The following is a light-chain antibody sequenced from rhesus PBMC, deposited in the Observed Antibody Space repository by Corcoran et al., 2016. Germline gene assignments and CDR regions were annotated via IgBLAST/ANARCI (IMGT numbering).Light chain of an antibody. J-gene: IGKJ4*01. CDR2: KAA. CDR1: QGISSW. Sequence: DIQMTQSPSSLSASVGDRVTITCRASQGISSWLAWYQQKPGKDPKLLIYKAASLQSGVPSRVSGSGSVTAVTLTISSLQPEDFATYYCQQYNSAPPTFGGGTKVEIK. V-gene: IGKV1-21*01. CDR3: QQYNSAPPT.